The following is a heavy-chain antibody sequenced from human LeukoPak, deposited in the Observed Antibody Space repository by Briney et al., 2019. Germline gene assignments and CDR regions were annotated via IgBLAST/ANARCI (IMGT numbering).Heavy chain of an antibody. CDR1: GYTFTSYD. V-gene: IGHV1-69*04. Sequence: SVKVSCKASGYTFTSYDINWVRQATGQGLEWMGRIIPILGIANYAQKFQGRVTITADKSTSTAYMELSSLRSEDTAVYYCARDAQPAYYYDSSGYHAYWGQGTLVTVSS. CDR2: IIPILGIA. J-gene: IGHJ4*02. D-gene: IGHD3-22*01. CDR3: ARDAQPAYYYDSSGYHAY.